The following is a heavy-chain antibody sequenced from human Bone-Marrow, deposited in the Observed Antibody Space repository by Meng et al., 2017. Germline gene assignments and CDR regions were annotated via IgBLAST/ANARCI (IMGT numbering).Heavy chain of an antibody. V-gene: IGHV3-66*01. CDR3: ARYAGGRTFDI. CDR2: IYSGGGT. CDR1: GFSVSNEF. J-gene: IGHJ3*02. Sequence: EVQVVESGGGWVQPGGSLRLSCAASGFSVSNEFMSWVRQAQGKGLEWVSVIYSGGGTDYADSVKGRFTTSRDSSKNTMYLQMNSLRVEDTAVFYCARYAGGRTFDIWGQGTMVTVSS. D-gene: IGHD3-16*01.